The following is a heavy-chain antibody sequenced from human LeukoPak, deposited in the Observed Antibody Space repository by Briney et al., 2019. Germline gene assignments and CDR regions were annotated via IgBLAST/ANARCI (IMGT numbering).Heavy chain of an antibody. CDR1: GFTFGDYA. V-gene: IGHV3-49*04. D-gene: IGHD6-13*01. J-gene: IGHJ6*03. Sequence: PGGSLRLSCTASGFTFGDYAMSWVRQAPGKGLEWVGFIRSKTDGGTTEYAASVKGRFTISRVDSKSIAYLQMNSLKTEDTAVYFCTREPIAAADHYYMDVWGKGTTVTVSS. CDR3: TREPIAAADHYYMDV. CDR2: IRSKTDGGTT.